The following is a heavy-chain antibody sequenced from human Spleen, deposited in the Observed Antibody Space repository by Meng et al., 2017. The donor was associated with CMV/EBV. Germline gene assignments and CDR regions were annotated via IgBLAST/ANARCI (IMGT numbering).Heavy chain of an antibody. CDR3: ARSNINWSPHE. J-gene: IGHJ4*02. Sequence: GGSLKISCAASGFTFNKFAMNWVRQAPGKGLEWISLIYGDGRRTYQADSVKGRFTVSRDNSNNMVFLQMNSLRAEDTAVYYCARSNINWSPHEWGQGTLVTVSS. V-gene: IGHV3-23*03. CDR2: IYGDGRRT. CDR1: GFTFNKFA.